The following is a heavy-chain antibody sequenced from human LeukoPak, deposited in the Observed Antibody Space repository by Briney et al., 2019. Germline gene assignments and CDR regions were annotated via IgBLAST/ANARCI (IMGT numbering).Heavy chain of an antibody. D-gene: IGHD3-9*01. J-gene: IGHJ6*02. CDR1: GYTFTSYD. Sequence: ASVTVSCTASGYTFTSYDINWVRQATGQGLEWMGWMNPNSGNTGYTQKFQGRVTMTRNTSISTAYIELSSLRSEDTAVYYCARTVSPFRRYFDWLLHKAYYYYYGMDVWGQGTTVTVSS. CDR3: ARTVSPFRRYFDWLLHKAYYYYYGMDV. V-gene: IGHV1-8*01. CDR2: MNPNSGNT.